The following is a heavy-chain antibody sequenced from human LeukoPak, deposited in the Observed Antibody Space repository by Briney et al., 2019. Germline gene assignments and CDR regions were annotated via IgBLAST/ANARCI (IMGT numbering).Heavy chain of an antibody. CDR2: INSSGSTI. J-gene: IGHJ4*02. CDR3: ARASISCITIFGVVPGFDY. CDR1: GFTFSDYY. D-gene: IGHD3-3*01. V-gene: IGHV3-11*04. Sequence: GGSLRLSCAASGFTFSDYYMSWIRQAPGKGLEWVSYINSSGSTIYYADSVKGRFTISRDNAKNSLYLQMNRLRAEDTAVYYCARASISCITIFGVVPGFDYWGQGTLVTVSS.